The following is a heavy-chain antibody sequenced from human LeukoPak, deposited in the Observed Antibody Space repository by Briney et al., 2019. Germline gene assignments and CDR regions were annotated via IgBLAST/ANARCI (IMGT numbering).Heavy chain of an antibody. D-gene: IGHD3-22*01. J-gene: IGHJ4*02. CDR3: ASDYYDSSGIDY. CDR1: GFTFSSYS. V-gene: IGHV3-48*01. Sequence: PGGSLRLSCAASGFTFSSYSMNWVRQAPGKGLEWVSYISNSSTIYYADSVKGRFTISRDNAKNSLYLQMNSLRAEDTAVYYCASDYYDSSGIDYWGQGTLVTVSS. CDR2: ISNSSTI.